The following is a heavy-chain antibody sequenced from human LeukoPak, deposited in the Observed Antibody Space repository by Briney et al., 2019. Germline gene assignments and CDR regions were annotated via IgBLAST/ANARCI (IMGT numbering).Heavy chain of an antibody. J-gene: IGHJ4*02. D-gene: IGHD1-26*01. Sequence: PGGSLSLSCAASGFTFSRYGMSWVRQAPGKGLEWVSTISGSAYNTYYADSVKGRFTVSRDNSANTLYLQMNSLRADDTALYYCAKHSGSYFIYYVDSWGQGTLLTVSS. CDR2: ISGSAYNT. CDR3: AKHSGSYFIYYVDS. CDR1: GFTFSRYG. V-gene: IGHV3-23*01.